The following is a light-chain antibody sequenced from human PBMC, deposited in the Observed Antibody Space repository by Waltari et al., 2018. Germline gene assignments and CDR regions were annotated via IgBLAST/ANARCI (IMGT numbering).Light chain of an antibody. Sequence: SYELTQPPSVSVSPGQTARITCSGDELPRQNAYWYQQKSRQAPVLVLYKDKERPCGIPGRFSGSSSGTTVSLTISGVLAEDEADYYCQSLDRSGTVIFGGGTTLTVL. V-gene: IGLV3-25*03. CDR2: KDK. J-gene: IGLJ2*01. CDR1: ELPRQN. CDR3: QSLDRSGTVI.